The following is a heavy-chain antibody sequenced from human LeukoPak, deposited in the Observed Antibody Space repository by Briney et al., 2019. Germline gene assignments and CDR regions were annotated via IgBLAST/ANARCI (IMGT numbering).Heavy chain of an antibody. Sequence: GGSLRLSCAASGFTFSSYEMNWVRQAPGKGLEWVSYISSSGSTIYYADSVKGRFTISRGNAKNSLYLQMNSLRAEDTAVYYCAREAPDYYDSSGSLGPAFDIWGQGTMVTVSS. CDR2: ISSSGSTI. CDR1: GFTFSSYE. V-gene: IGHV3-48*03. CDR3: AREAPDYYDSSGSLGPAFDI. J-gene: IGHJ3*02. D-gene: IGHD3-22*01.